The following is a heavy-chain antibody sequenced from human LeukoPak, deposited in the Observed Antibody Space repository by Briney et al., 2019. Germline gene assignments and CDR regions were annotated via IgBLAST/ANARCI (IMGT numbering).Heavy chain of an antibody. Sequence: GESLKISCKGSGYSFTSYHMHWVRQAPGQGLEWMGIINPSGGSTNYAQRFRGRVTMTRDMSTGTVYMELSSLTSEDTAVYYCAREAITIFGLVRTQTTKGPHRFDPWGQGTLVTVSS. J-gene: IGHJ5*02. CDR3: AREAITIFGLVRTQTTKGPHRFDP. V-gene: IGHV1-46*01. CDR2: INPSGGST. D-gene: IGHD3-3*01. CDR1: GYSFTSYH.